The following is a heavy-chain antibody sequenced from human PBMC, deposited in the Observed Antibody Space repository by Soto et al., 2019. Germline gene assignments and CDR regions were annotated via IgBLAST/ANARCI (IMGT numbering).Heavy chain of an antibody. J-gene: IGHJ4*02. Sequence: GASVKVSCKASGYTFTSYGISWVRQAPGQGLERMGWISAYNGNTNYAQKLQGRVTMTTDTSTSTAYMELRSLRSDDTAVYYCARDIPGHSNYGHSFWPFDYWGQGTLVTVSS. CDR1: GYTFTSYG. CDR2: ISAYNGNT. CDR3: ARDIPGHSNYGHSFWPFDY. D-gene: IGHD4-4*01. V-gene: IGHV1-18*01.